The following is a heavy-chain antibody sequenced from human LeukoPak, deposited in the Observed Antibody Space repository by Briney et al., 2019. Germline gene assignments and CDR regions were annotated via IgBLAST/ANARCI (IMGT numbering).Heavy chain of an antibody. CDR2: ISGSGGST. J-gene: IGHJ4*02. CDR1: GFTFSSYA. V-gene: IGHV3-23*01. CDR3: AKDLLARTGLGYFDY. Sequence: GGSLRLSCAASGFTFSSYAMSWVRQAPGKGLEWVSAISGSGGSTYYADSVKGRFTISRDNSKNTLYLQMNSLRAEDTAVYYCAKDLLARTGLGYFDYWGQGTLVTVSS. D-gene: IGHD3-16*01.